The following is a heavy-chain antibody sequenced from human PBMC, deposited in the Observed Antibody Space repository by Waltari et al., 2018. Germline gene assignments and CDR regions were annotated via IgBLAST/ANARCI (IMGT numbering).Heavy chain of an antibody. CDR3: TGGAVTGTDF. D-gene: IGHD6-13*01. CDR2: IRRKPNNYAT. Sequence: EVQVVESGGGLVQPGGSLKLSCATSGFTFSGSTIHWVRHTSGKGLEWIGRIRRKPNNYATRYTASVEGRFTISRDDSENTAYLQMSSLMTEDTAVYYCTGGAVTGTDFWGQGTLVTVSS. V-gene: IGHV3-73*01. CDR1: GFTFSGST. J-gene: IGHJ4*02.